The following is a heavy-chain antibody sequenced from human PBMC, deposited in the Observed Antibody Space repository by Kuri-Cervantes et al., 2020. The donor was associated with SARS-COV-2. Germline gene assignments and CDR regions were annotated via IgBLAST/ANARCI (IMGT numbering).Heavy chain of an antibody. Sequence: AETLSLTCAASGFTFTDYWMSWVRQAPGKGLEWVGNVRPDGNSKGYVDAVKGRFTISRDNAKNSLYLQMDSLSAEDTAVYYCARDDRAGHFDVWGQGTMVTVSS. CDR2: VRPDGNSK. CDR3: ARDDRAGHFDV. V-gene: IGHV3-7*03. CDR1: GFTFTDYW. J-gene: IGHJ3*01. D-gene: IGHD3-10*01.